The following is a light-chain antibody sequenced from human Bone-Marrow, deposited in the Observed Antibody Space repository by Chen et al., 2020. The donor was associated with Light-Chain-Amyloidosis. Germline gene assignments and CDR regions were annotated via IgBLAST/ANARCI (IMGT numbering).Light chain of an antibody. Sequence: QSALTQPASVSGSPGQSITISCTGTNSDVGGDNHVSWYQPHPEKAPKLMIYEVTNRPSWVPVRFSRSKSNKTATLTSSGLQTEDEADYFCSSYTITNTLVFGSGTRVTVL. CDR2: EVT. CDR1: NSDVGGDNH. CDR3: SSYTITNTLV. V-gene: IGLV2-14*01. J-gene: IGLJ1*01.